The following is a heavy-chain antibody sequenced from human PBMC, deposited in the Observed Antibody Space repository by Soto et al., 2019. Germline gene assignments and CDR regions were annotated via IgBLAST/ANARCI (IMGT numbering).Heavy chain of an antibody. Sequence: EVQILESGGGLVQPGGSLRLSCAASGFTFSSYAMYWVRQAPGKGLAWVSGISDSGTGTYYADSVKGRFTISRDNSKNTVYLRMNSLRAEDTAVYYCAKDHTVVIRDAFDIWGQGTMVNVSS. J-gene: IGHJ3*02. D-gene: IGHD3-22*01. V-gene: IGHV3-23*01. CDR3: AKDHTVVIRDAFDI. CDR1: GFTFSSYA. CDR2: ISDSGTGT.